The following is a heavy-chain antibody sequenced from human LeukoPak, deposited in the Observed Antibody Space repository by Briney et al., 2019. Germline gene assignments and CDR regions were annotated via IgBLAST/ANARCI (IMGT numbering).Heavy chain of an antibody. CDR1: GFTFGDYA. D-gene: IGHD3-22*01. CDR2: IRSKAYGGTT. CDR3: TRVSRYRTMIVVVDMYYFDY. J-gene: IGHJ4*02. Sequence: GRSLRLSCTASGFTFGDYAMSWVRQAPGKGLEWVGFIRSKAYGGTTEYAASVKGRFTISRDDSKSIAYLQMNSLKTEDTAVYYCTRVSRYRTMIVVVDMYYFDYWGLGTLVTVSS. V-gene: IGHV3-49*04.